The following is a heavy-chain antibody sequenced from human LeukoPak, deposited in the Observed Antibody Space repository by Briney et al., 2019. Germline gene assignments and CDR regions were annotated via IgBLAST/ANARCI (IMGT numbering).Heavy chain of an antibody. J-gene: IGHJ3*01. CDR2: ITSGSNYI. V-gene: IGHV3-21*04. CDR1: GFTFSSYS. CDR3: AKRGPTTGAIDF. D-gene: IGHD1-26*01. Sequence: GGSLRLSCAASGFTFSSYSMNWVRQAPGKGLEWVSSITSGSNYIFYTDSVKGRFTVSRDNSKNTVYLQMNSLRAEDTAVYYCAKRGPTTGAIDFWGQGTMVTVSS.